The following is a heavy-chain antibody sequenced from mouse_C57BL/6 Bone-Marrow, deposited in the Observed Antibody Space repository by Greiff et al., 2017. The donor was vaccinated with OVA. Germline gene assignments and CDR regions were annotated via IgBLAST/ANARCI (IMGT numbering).Heavy chain of an antibody. J-gene: IGHJ1*03. CDR1: GFSLTSYG. Sequence: QVQLQQSGPGLVQPSQSLSITCTVSGFSLTSYGVHWVRQSPGKGLEWLGVIWSGGSTDYNAAFISRLSISKDNSKSQVFFKMNSLQADDTAIYYCARKGNYSDWYFDVWGTGTTVTVSS. CDR3: ARKGNYSDWYFDV. V-gene: IGHV2-2*01. CDR2: IWSGGST. D-gene: IGHD1-1*01.